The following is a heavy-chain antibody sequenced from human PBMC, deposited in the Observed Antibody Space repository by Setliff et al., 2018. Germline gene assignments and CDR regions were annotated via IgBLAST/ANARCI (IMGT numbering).Heavy chain of an antibody. CDR2: IYFGGNT. V-gene: IGHV4-39*01. CDR3: ARHLGPWDPVDY. D-gene: IGHD1-26*01. J-gene: IGHJ4*02. Sequence: SETLSLTCTVPGGSISDNGYFWGWVRQPPGKGLEWIGNIYFGGNTYLNPSFKSRVTMSIDTSNSQFSLRLISVTAADTAIYYCARHLGPWDPVDYWGPGTLVTVSS. CDR1: GGSISDNGYF.